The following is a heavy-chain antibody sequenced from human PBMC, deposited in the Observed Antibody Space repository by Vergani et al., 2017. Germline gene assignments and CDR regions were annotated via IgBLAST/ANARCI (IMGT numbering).Heavy chain of an antibody. J-gene: IGHJ4*02. V-gene: IGHV1-2*02. CDR1: GYTFTGYY. D-gene: IGHD2-21*02. CDR2: INPNSGGT. CDR3: AREAYCGGDCYSSFDY. Sequence: QVQLVQSGAEVKKPGASVKVSCKASGYTFTGYYMLWVRQAPGQGLEWMGWINPNSGGTNYAQKFQGRVTMTRDTSISTAYMELSRLRSDDTAVYYCAREAYCGGDCYSSFDYWGQGTLVTVSS.